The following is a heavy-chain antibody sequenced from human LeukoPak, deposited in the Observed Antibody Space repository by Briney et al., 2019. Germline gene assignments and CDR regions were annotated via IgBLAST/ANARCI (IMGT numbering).Heavy chain of an antibody. D-gene: IGHD3-16*01. V-gene: IGHV3-7*03. J-gene: IGHJ6*02. CDR2: INHNGNVN. Sequence: GGSLRLSCAASGFTFSSYWMNWARQAPGKGLEWVASINHNGNVNYYVDSVKGRFTISRDNAKNSLYLQMSNSRAEDTAVYFCARGGGLDVWGQGATVTVSS. CDR3: ARGGGLDV. CDR1: GFTFSSYW.